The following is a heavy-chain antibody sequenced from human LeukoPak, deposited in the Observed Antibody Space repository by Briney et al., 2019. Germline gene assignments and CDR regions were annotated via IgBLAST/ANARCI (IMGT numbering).Heavy chain of an antibody. CDR2: IYHSGST. D-gene: IGHD2-8*01. Sequence: SETLSLTCTVSGGSISSGGYYWSWIRQPPGKGLEWIGDIYHSGSTYYNPSLKSRVTISVDRSKNQVSLKLSSVTAADTAVYYCARVRLLYPRGYFDYWGQGTLVTVSS. CDR3: ARVRLLYPRGYFDY. CDR1: GGSISSGGYY. V-gene: IGHV4-30-2*01. J-gene: IGHJ4*02.